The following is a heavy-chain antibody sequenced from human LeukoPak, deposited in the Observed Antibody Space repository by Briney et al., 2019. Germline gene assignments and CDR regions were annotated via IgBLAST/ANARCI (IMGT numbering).Heavy chain of an antibody. Sequence: PSETLSLTCTVSGGSISSSSYYWGWIRQPPGKGLEWIGSIYYSGSTYYNPSLKSRVTISVDTSKNQFSLKLSSVTAADTAVYYCARVTGYMIEDHFDYWGQGILVTVSS. CDR3: ARVTGYMIEDHFDY. J-gene: IGHJ4*02. CDR1: GGSISSSSYY. D-gene: IGHD3-9*01. CDR2: IYYSGST. V-gene: IGHV4-39*07.